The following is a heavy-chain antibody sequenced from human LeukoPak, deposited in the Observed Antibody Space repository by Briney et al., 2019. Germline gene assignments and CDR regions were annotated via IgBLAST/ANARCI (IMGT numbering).Heavy chain of an antibody. D-gene: IGHD2-2*01. J-gene: IGHJ5*02. V-gene: IGHV1-69*13. CDR3: ARGESVVVPAAHRRYNWFDP. CDR2: IIPIFGTA. Sequence: ASVKVSCKASGGTFSSYAISWVRQAPGQGLEWMGGIIPIFGTANYAQKFQGRVTITADESTSTAYMELSSLRSEDTAVYYCARGESVVVPAAHRRYNWFDPWGQGTLVTVSS. CDR1: GGTFSSYA.